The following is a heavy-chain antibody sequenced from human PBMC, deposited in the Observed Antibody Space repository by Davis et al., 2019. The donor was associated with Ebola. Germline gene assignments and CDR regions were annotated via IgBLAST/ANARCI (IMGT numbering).Heavy chain of an antibody. D-gene: IGHD6-6*01. V-gene: IGHV4-34*01. CDR2: INHSGST. CDR1: GGSFSGYY. Sequence: MPSETLSLTCAVYGGSFSGYYWSWIRKPPGKGLEWIGEINHSGSTNYNPSLKSRVTISVDTSKKQFSLKLSSVTAADTAVYNCARRSNSPFDYWGQGTLVTVSS. J-gene: IGHJ4*02. CDR3: ARRSNSPFDY.